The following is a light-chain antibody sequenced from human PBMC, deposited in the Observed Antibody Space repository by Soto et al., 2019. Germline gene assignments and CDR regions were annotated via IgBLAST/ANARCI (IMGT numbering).Light chain of an antibody. J-gene: IGLJ3*02. CDR2: STS. CDR3: LLYYGGTQGV. CDR1: TGAVTSGYY. Sequence: QTVVTQEPSLTVSPGGTVTLTCASSTGAVTSGYYPNWFQQKPGQAPRALIYSTSNQHSWTPARFSGSLLGGKAALTLSGVQPEDEAEYYCLLYYGGTQGVFVGGTKVTVL. V-gene: IGLV7-43*01.